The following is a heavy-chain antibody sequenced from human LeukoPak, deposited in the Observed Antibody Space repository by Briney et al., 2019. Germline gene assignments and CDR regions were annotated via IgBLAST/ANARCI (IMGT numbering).Heavy chain of an antibody. CDR2: IIPILGIA. J-gene: IGHJ6*02. CDR1: GGTFSSYA. Sequence: SVKVSCKASGGTFSSYAISWVRQAPGQGLEWMGRIIPILGIAYYAQKFQGRVTITADKSTSTAYMELSSLRSEDTAVYYCARGIYYGSGSNYGMDVWGQGTTVTVSS. CDR3: ARGIYYGSGSNYGMDV. V-gene: IGHV1-69*04. D-gene: IGHD3-10*01.